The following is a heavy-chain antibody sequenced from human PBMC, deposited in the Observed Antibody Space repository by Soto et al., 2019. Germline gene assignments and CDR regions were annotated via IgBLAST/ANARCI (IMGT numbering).Heavy chain of an antibody. Sequence: SVKVSCKASGGTFSSYAISWVRQAPGQGLEWMGGIIPIFGTANYAQKFQGRVTITADESTSTAYMELSSLRSEDTAVYYCARATVIFGVVISGMDVWGQGSTVTVSS. J-gene: IGHJ6*02. D-gene: IGHD3-3*01. CDR1: GGTFSSYA. V-gene: IGHV1-69*13. CDR3: ARATVIFGVVISGMDV. CDR2: IIPIFGTA.